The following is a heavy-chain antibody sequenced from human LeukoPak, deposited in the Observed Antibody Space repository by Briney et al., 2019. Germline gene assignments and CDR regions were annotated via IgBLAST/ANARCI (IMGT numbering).Heavy chain of an antibody. CDR2: ISYDGSNK. V-gene: IGHV3-30*04. J-gene: IGHJ4*02. CDR1: GFTFSSYA. CDR3: AKDVVGAYDY. Sequence: TGGSLRLSCAASGFTFSSYAMHWVRQAPGKGLEWVAVISYDGSNKYYADSVKGRFTISRDNSKNTLYLQMNSLGAEDTAVYYCAKDVVGAYDYWGQGTLVTVSS. D-gene: IGHD1-26*01.